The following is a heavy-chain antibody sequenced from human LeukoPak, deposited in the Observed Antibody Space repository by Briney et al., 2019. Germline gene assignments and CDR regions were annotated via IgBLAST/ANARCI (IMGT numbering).Heavy chain of an antibody. D-gene: IGHD1-26*01. CDR2: FDPEDGET. CDR1: GYTLTELV. J-gene: IGHJ4*02. CDR3: ATNSGSYFLY. V-gene: IGHV1-24*01. Sequence: ASVKVSCKVSGYTLTELVIHWVRQAPGKGPEWMGGFDPEDGETIYAQKFQGRVTMTEDTSTDTAYMELSSLRSEDTAVYYCATNSGSYFLYWGQGTLVTVSS.